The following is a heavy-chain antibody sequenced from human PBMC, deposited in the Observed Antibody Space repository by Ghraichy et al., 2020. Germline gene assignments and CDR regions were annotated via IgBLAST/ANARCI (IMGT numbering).Heavy chain of an antibody. D-gene: IGHD2-8*01. J-gene: IGHJ6*02. CDR2: ISSSGSTI. V-gene: IGHV3-48*03. CDR1: GFTFSSYE. CDR3: ARGDCTNGVCYLGGGFAGYYYYGMDV. Sequence: GGSLRLSCAASGFTFSSYEMNWVRQAPGKGLEWVSYISSSGSTIYYADSVKGRFTISRDNAKNSLYLQMNSLRAEDTAVYYCARGDCTNGVCYLGGGFAGYYYYGMDVWGQGTTVTVSS.